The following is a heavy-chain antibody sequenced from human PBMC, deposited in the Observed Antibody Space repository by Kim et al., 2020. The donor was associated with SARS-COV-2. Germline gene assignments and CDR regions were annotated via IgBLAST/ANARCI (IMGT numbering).Heavy chain of an antibody. CDR3: AKVRALRGELEPLDWFDP. CDR2: ISGSGGST. CDR1: GFTFSSYA. V-gene: IGHV3-23*01. Sequence: GGSLRLSCAASGFTFSSYAMSWVRQAPGKGLEWVSAISGSGGSTYYADSVKGRFTISRDNSKNTLYLQMNSLRAEDTAVYYCAKVRALRGELEPLDWFDPWGQGTLVTVSS. D-gene: IGHD1-1*01. J-gene: IGHJ5*02.